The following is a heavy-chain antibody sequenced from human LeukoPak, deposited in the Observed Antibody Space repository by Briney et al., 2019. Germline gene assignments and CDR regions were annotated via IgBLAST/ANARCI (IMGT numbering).Heavy chain of an antibody. CDR3: ATRRPIGYCSSTSCG. V-gene: IGHV3-30*02. Sequence: KSGGSLRLSCAASGFTFSSYGMHWVRQAPGKGLEWGAVIWSDGSSKHYADSVKGRFTISRDNSKNTLYLQMNSLRAEDTAVYYCATRRPIGYCSSTSCGWGQGTLVTVSS. CDR1: GFTFSSYG. D-gene: IGHD2-2*01. J-gene: IGHJ4*02. CDR2: IWSDGSSK.